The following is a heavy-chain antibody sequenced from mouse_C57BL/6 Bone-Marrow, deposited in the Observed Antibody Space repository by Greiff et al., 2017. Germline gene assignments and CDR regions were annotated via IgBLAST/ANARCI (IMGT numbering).Heavy chain of an antibody. CDR1: GYTFTSYW. CDR2: IYPGSGST. CDR3: ARNDYYGSSYGGGY. Sequence: QVQLQQPGAELVKPGASVKMSCKASGYTFTSYWITWVKQRPGQGLEWIGDIYPGSGSTNYNEKFKSKATLTVDPSSSAAYMQLSSLTAEESAVDDCARNDYYGSSYGGGYWGQGTSVTVSS. J-gene: IGHJ4*01. D-gene: IGHD1-1*01. V-gene: IGHV1-55*01.